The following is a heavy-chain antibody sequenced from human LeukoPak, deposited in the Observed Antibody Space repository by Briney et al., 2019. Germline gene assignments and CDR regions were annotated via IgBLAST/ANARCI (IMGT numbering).Heavy chain of an antibody. CDR3: AKDDGRSSSWDFDY. CDR2: VSGSGAST. CDR1: GFTFSTYA. J-gene: IGHJ4*02. D-gene: IGHD6-13*01. Sequence: GGSLRLSCAASGFTFSTYAMCWVRQAPGKGLEWVSTVSGSGASTYFADSVKGRFTISRDNSKNTLYLQMNSLRAEDTAVYYCAKDDGRSSSWDFDYWGQGTLVTVSS. V-gene: IGHV3-23*01.